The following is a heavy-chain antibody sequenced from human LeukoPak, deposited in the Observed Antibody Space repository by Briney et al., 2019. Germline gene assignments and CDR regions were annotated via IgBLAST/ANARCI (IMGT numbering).Heavy chain of an antibody. J-gene: IGHJ4*02. Sequence: ASVKVSCKASGYTFTGYYMHWVRQAPGQGLEWMGWINPNSGGTNYAQKFQGRVTMTRDTSISTAYMELSRLRSDDTAVYYCARDFPINYYDSSGYLGPVTGDYWGQGTLVTVSS. CDR3: ARDFPINYYDSSGYLGPVTGDY. CDR1: GYTFTGYY. V-gene: IGHV1-2*02. D-gene: IGHD3-22*01. CDR2: INPNSGGT.